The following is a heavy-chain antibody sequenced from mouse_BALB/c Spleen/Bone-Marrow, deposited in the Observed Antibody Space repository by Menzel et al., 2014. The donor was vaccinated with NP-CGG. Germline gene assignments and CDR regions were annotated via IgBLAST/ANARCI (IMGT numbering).Heavy chain of an antibody. CDR2: IRNKANGYTT. Sequence: EVQLVESGGGLVQLGGSLRLSCATSGFTFTDYYMSWVRQPPGKALEWLGFIRNKANGYTTEYSVSVKGRFTISRDNSQSILYLQMNILRTEDSATYYCARDRNYDINWYFDVWGAGTTVTVSS. CDR1: GFTFTDYY. D-gene: IGHD1-1*01. CDR3: ARDRNYDINWYFDV. J-gene: IGHJ1*01. V-gene: IGHV7-3*02.